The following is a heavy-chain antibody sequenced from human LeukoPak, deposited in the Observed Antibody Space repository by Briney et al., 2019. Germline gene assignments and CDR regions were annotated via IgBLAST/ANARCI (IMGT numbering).Heavy chain of an antibody. CDR1: GGSISSYY. V-gene: IGHV4-59*01. Sequence: SETLSLTCTVSGGSISSYYWSWIRQPPGKGLEWIGYIYYSGSTNYNPSLRSRVTISVDTSKNQFSLKLSSVTAADTAVYYCARGKYSSSCFDYWGQGTLVTVSS. CDR3: ARGKYSSSCFDY. CDR2: IYYSGST. D-gene: IGHD6-6*01. J-gene: IGHJ4*02.